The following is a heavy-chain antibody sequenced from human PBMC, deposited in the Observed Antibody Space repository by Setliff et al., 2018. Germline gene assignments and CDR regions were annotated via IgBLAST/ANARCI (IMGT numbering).Heavy chain of an antibody. CDR3: ARRWNFGPYGSGIHDGFDM. CDR1: GESFSNNY. CDR2: SNHSGNT. D-gene: IGHD3-10*01. V-gene: IGHV4-34*01. J-gene: IGHJ3*02. Sequence: ETLSLTCRVYGESFSNNYWSWIRQPPGKGLEWIGESNHSGNTTNHPSLKSRLTMSVDTSKNQFSLKLSSVTAADTAVYYCARRWNFGPYGSGIHDGFDMWGQGTMVTVSS.